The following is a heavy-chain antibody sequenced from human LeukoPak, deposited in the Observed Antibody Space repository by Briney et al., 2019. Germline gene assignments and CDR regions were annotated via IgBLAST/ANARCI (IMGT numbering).Heavy chain of an antibody. J-gene: IGHJ4*02. Sequence: SETLSLTCTVSGGSISSSSYYWGWIRQPPGKGLEWIGSIYYSGSTCYNPSLKSRVTISVDTSKNQFSLKLSSVTAADTAVYYCARDRPAGVVRATIDYWGQGTLVTVSS. CDR1: GGSISSSSYY. D-gene: IGHD1-26*01. CDR2: IYYSGST. V-gene: IGHV4-39*07. CDR3: ARDRPAGVVRATIDY.